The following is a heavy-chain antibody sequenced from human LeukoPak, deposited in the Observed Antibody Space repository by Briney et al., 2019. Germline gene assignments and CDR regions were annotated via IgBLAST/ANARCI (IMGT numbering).Heavy chain of an antibody. Sequence: PGGSLRLSCVASGFNFNNYDLHWVRQAPGKGLEWVAFIKFHGHETFYADSVKGRFTISRGNSKNTLYLQMNSLRAEDTAVYYCAKDPDYSCGQHWGQGTLVTVSS. CDR2: IKFHGHET. CDR3: AKDPDYSCGQH. D-gene: IGHD4-11*01. J-gene: IGHJ1*01. V-gene: IGHV3-30*02. CDR1: GFNFNNYD.